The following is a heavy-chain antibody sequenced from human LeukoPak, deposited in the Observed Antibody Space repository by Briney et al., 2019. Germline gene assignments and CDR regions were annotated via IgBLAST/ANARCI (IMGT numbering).Heavy chain of an antibody. V-gene: IGHV3-66*01. CDR2: IYIGGTT. CDR3: ARDAVYSSSWQYY. Sequence: PGGSLRLSCAASGFIVSSNYMSWVRQAPGKGLEWVSVIYIGGTTYYADSVKGRFTISRDNSKNTLYLQMNSLRAEDTAVYYCARDAVYSSSWQYYWGQGTLVTVSS. D-gene: IGHD6-13*01. CDR1: GFIVSSNY. J-gene: IGHJ4*02.